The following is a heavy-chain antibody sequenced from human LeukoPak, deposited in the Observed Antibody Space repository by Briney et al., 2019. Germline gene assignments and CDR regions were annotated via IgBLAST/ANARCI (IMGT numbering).Heavy chain of an antibody. Sequence: PGRSLRLSCAASGFTFSSYGMPWVRQAPGKGLEWVAVIWYDGSNKYYADSVKGRFTISRDNSKNTLYLQMNSLRAEATAVYYCARGPARAALIAAAGTGGAFDIWGQGTMVTVSS. J-gene: IGHJ3*02. CDR2: IWYDGSNK. CDR3: ARGPARAALIAAAGTGGAFDI. V-gene: IGHV3-33*01. CDR1: GFTFSSYG. D-gene: IGHD6-13*01.